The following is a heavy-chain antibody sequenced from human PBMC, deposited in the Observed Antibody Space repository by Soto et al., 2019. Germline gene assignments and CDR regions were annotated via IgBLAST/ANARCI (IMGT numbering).Heavy chain of an antibody. Sequence: QVQLVQSGAEVKKPGASVKVSCKASGYTFTTYYMHWVRQAPGQGLEWMGIINLRGGTTEYAHKFRGRVTVTGDTSTRTAYMELSSLRSEDTAVYFCARGPDDSDVPRWDHWGQGTLITVSS. CDR2: INLRGGTT. CDR1: GYTFTTYY. CDR3: ARGPDDSDVPRWDH. D-gene: IGHD4-17*01. V-gene: IGHV1-46*01. J-gene: IGHJ4*02.